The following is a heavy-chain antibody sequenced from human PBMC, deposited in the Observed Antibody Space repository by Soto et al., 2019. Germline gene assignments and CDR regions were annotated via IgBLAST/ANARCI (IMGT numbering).Heavy chain of an antibody. CDR1: GGSFSGYY. CDR3: ARGRSSVPDRRGIGYYGLDV. J-gene: IGHJ6*02. V-gene: IGHV4-34*01. Sequence: QVQLQQWGAEVLKPSETLSLTCVVNGGSFSGYYWSWIRQPPGKGLEWIGEINDSGITDSNPSLESRVIMSVDMSKNQFSLNLNSVTAADTAVYHCARGRSSVPDRRGIGYYGLDVWGQGTTVTVSS. D-gene: IGHD6-6*01. CDR2: INDSGIT.